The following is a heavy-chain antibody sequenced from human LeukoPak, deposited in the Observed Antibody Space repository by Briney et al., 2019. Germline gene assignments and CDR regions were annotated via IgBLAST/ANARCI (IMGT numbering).Heavy chain of an antibody. D-gene: IGHD5-24*01. CDR3: ARDRVEMATINAFDI. J-gene: IGHJ3*02. CDR1: GGTFSSYA. Sequence: SVKVSCKASGGTFSSYAISWVRQAPGQGLEWMGRIIPILGIANYAQKFQGRVTITADKSTSTAYMELSSLRSEDTAVCYCARDRVEMATINAFDIWGQGTMVTVSS. V-gene: IGHV1-69*04. CDR2: IIPILGIA.